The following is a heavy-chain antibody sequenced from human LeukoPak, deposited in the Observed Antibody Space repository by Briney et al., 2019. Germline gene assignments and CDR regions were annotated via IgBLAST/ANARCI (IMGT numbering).Heavy chain of an antibody. CDR3: ARASLDSENYGRYFDY. J-gene: IGHJ4*02. V-gene: IGHV4-34*01. CDR2: INHSGST. D-gene: IGHD3-10*01. CDR1: GGSFSGYY. Sequence: SETLSLTCAVYGGSFSGYYWSWIRQPPGKGLEWIGEINHSGSTNYNPSLKSRVTISVDTSKNQFSLKLTSVTAADTVVYYCARASLDSENYGRYFDYWGQGTLVTVSS.